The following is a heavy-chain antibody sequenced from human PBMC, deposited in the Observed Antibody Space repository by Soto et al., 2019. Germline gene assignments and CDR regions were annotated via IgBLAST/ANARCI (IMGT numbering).Heavy chain of an antibody. CDR1: GFPFSSYW. V-gene: IGHV3-74*01. J-gene: IGHJ4*02. D-gene: IGHD3-9*01. CDR3: ARVDDILTGYYNRLFDY. Sequence: GGSLRLSCASSGFPFSSYWMHWVRQAPGKGLVWVSRINSDGSSTSYVDSVKGRFTISRDNAKNTLYLQMNSLRAEDTAVYYCARVDDILTGYYNRLFDYWGQGTLVTVSS. CDR2: INSDGSST.